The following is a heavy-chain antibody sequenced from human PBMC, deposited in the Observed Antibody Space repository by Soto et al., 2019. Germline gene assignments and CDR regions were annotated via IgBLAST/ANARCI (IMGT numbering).Heavy chain of an antibody. CDR3: AKGGEGSCSRTSCLYFSDS. D-gene: IGHD2-2*01. Sequence: EVQLLDSGGGLVQPGGSLRLSCAASGFTFRTYAMSWVRQAPGKGLEWVSTISDSGTTYYANSVKGRFTISRDNSRNTLDLQMNSLRGEDTAVYYCAKGGEGSCSRTSCLYFSDSWGQGTLVTVSS. V-gene: IGHV3-23*01. CDR2: ISDSGTT. CDR1: GFTFRTYA. J-gene: IGHJ5*02.